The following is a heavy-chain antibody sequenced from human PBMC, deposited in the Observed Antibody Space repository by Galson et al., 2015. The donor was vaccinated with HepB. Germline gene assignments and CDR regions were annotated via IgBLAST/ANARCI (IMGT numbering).Heavy chain of an antibody. CDR1: GFIFSNFG. CDR3: ARVHPEYTSGWYRQALYYFDS. Sequence: SLRLSCAASGFIFSNFGMHWVRQAPGKGLEWVATITYDGSDKYYADSVKGRFTISRDNSKNTLFLQKTGLTADDTAIYYCARVHPEYTSGWYRQALYYFDSWGQGTLVAVSS. CDR2: ITYDGSDK. V-gene: IGHV3-30*03. D-gene: IGHD6-19*01. J-gene: IGHJ4*02.